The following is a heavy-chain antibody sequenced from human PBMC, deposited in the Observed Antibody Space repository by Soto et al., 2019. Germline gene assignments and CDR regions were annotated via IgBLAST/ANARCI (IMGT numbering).Heavy chain of an antibody. V-gene: IGHV1-69*01. Sequence: QVQLVQSGAEVKKPGSSVKVSCKASGGTFSSYAISWVRQAPGQGLEWMGGIIPIFGTANYAQKFQGRVTITADESTSTAYMELSSLRSEDTAVYYCAKDTYLDYSDSSGYYPWYYYGLDVWGQGTTVTVSS. J-gene: IGHJ6*02. CDR2: IIPIFGTA. CDR3: AKDTYLDYSDSSGYYPWYYYGLDV. D-gene: IGHD3-22*01. CDR1: GGTFSSYA.